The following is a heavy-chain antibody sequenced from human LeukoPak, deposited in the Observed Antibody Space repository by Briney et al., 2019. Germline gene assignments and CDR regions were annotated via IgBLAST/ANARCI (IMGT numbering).Heavy chain of an antibody. CDR3: ARAPIFRPYYYYMDV. V-gene: IGHV4-59*02. J-gene: IGHJ6*03. CDR2: IYYTGSS. Sequence: SETLSLTCTVSGGSVSDYYWSWIRQSPGKGLEWIGYIYYTGSSSYNPSLRSRVTISADTSKNQFSLKLSSVTAADTAVYYCARAPIFRPYYYYMDVWGKGTTVTVSS. CDR1: GGSVSDYY. D-gene: IGHD2-21*01.